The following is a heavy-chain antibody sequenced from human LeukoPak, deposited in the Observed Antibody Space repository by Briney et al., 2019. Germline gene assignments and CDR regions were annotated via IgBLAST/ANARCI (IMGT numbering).Heavy chain of an antibody. CDR3: ASHFWNYYRIDY. J-gene: IGHJ4*02. V-gene: IGHV3-21*01. CDR2: ISGSGSYI. Sequence: GESLKISCAASGFTFSTYSMNWVRQAPGKGLEWVSSISGSGSYIYYADSVKGRFTISRDNAKNSLYLQMNSLGAEDTAIYYCASHFWNYYRIDYWGQGILVTVSS. D-gene: IGHD3-3*02. CDR1: GFTFSTYS.